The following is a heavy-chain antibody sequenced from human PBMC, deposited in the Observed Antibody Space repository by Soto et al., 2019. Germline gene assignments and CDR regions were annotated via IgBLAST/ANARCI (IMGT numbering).Heavy chain of an antibody. J-gene: IGHJ4*02. CDR3: ARGFYTDY. Sequence: PGGSLRLSXEASGFNFSRSWMSWVRQAPGKGLEWVANMKEDGSEKYYADSVRGRFTISRDNAKNSVHLQMNSLRLEDTAVYYCARGFYTDYWGQGALVTVSS. CDR2: MKEDGSEK. CDR1: GFNFSRSW. D-gene: IGHD3-3*01. V-gene: IGHV3-7*01.